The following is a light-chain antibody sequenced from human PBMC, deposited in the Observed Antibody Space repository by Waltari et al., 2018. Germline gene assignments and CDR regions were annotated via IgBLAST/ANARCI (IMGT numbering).Light chain of an antibody. CDR3: MQALQTPLT. J-gene: IGKJ4*01. CDR1: QSLLHSNGYYY. Sequence: DAVLTQSPPSLPVTLGQPASLSCRSSQSLLHSNGYYYLHWYLQKPGQSPQLLIHLGSNRASGVPDRFSGSGSGTDFTLKISRVEAEDVGVYYCMQALQTPLTFSGGTKVEIK. V-gene: IGKV2-28*01. CDR2: LGS.